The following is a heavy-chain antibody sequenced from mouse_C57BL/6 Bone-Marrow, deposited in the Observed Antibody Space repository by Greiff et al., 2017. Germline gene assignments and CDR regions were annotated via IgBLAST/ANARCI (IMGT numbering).Heavy chain of an antibody. CDR2: IYPGRGST. D-gene: IGHD2-3*01. CDR3: AREDGYFPYWYFDV. Sequence: QVQLQQPGAALVKPGASVTMSCKASGYTFTCSWLPWVKPRPGQGLEWIGDIYPGRGSTNYNEKFKSKATLTVDTSSSTAYMQLSSLTSEDSAVYYCAREDGYFPYWYFDVWGTGTTVTVSS. J-gene: IGHJ1*03. CDR1: GYTFTCSW. V-gene: IGHV1-55*01.